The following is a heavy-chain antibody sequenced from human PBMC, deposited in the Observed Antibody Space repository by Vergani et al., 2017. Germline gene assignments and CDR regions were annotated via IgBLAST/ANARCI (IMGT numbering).Heavy chain of an antibody. CDR3: AKSTSQQLVRYYYGMDV. Sequence: EVQLVESGGGFVQPGRSLRLSCSASGFTFDDYAMHWVRQAPGKGLEWVSGLRWNSGSIGYADSVKGRFTISRDNAKNSLYLQMNSLRAEDTALYYCAKSTSQQLVRYYYGMDVWGRGTTVTVSS. D-gene: IGHD6-13*01. J-gene: IGHJ6*02. CDR2: LRWNSGSI. CDR1: GFTFDDYA. V-gene: IGHV3-9*01.